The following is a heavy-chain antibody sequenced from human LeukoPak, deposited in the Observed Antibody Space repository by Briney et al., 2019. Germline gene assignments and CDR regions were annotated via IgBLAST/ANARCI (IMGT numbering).Heavy chain of an antibody. CDR3: ARVYYDFWSGYPTMGENYYYYMDV. CDR1: GFTFNSYA. D-gene: IGHD3-3*01. Sequence: GGSLRLSCAASGFTFNSYAMSWVRQAPGKGLEWVSAISGSGGSTYYADSVKGRFTISRDNSKNTLYLQMNSLRAEDTAVYYCARVYYDFWSGYPTMGENYYYYMDVWGKGTTVTVSS. J-gene: IGHJ6*03. V-gene: IGHV3-23*01. CDR2: ISGSGGST.